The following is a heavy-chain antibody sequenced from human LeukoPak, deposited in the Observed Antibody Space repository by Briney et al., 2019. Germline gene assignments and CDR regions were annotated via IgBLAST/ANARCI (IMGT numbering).Heavy chain of an antibody. J-gene: IGHJ6*03. D-gene: IGHD1-14*01. Sequence: PSQTLSLTCTVSGGSISSGGYYWSWIRQPPGKGLEWIGYIYHSGSTYYNPSLKSRVTISVDTSKNQFSLKLSSVTAADTAVYYCARLSNRGYYYMDVWGKGTTVTVSS. CDR1: GGSISSGGYY. CDR2: IYHSGST. V-gene: IGHV4-30-2*03. CDR3: ARLSNRGYYYMDV.